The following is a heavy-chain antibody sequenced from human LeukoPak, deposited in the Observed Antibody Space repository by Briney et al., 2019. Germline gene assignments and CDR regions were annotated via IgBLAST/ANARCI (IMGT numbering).Heavy chain of an antibody. Sequence: GGSLRLSCAASGLNFRTYWMHWVRQAPGKGLEWISRINSDGTGTYADYVKGRLTISRDNANNTLYLQMNSLRADDTAVYYCTKDARTCHSSGCWKPSDYWGQGALVTVSS. J-gene: IGHJ4*02. CDR3: TKDARTCHSSGCWKPSDY. CDR1: GLNFRTYW. V-gene: IGHV3-74*01. CDR2: INSDGTGT. D-gene: IGHD3-22*01.